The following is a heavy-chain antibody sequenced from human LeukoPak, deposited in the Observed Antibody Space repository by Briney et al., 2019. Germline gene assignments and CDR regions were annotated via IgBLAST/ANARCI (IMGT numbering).Heavy chain of an antibody. D-gene: IGHD5-24*01. CDR1: CGSISSYY. J-gene: IGHJ3*02. Sequence: SETLSLTCTVSCGSISSYYWSWIRQPPGKGLEWIGYIYYSGSTNYNPSLKSRVTISVDTSKSQFSLKLSSVTAADTAVYYCARGLLDGYTHPAAFDIWGQGTMVTVSS. V-gene: IGHV4-59*01. CDR3: ARGLLDGYTHPAAFDI. CDR2: IYYSGST.